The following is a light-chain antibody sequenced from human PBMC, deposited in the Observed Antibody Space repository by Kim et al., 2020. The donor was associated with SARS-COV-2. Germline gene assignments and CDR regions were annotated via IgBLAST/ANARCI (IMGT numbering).Light chain of an antibody. CDR3: AAWDDSLSALV. Sequence: GPMVTIPCSGSSSNIGSNYVYWYQQLPGTAPTLLIYRNNQRPSGVPDRFSGSKSGTSASLAISGLRSEDEADYYCAAWDDSLSALVFGGGTQLTVL. CDR1: SSNIGSNY. J-gene: IGLJ3*02. V-gene: IGLV1-47*01. CDR2: RNN.